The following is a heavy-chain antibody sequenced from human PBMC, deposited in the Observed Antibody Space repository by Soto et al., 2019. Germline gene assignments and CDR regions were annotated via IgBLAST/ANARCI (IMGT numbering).Heavy chain of an antibody. CDR1: GGSISSSSYY. D-gene: IGHD2-15*01. Sequence: QLQLQESGPGLVKPSETLSLTCTVSGGSISSSSYYWGWIRQPPGKGLEWIGSIFYSGSTYYNPSLKTRVPIPVDTSKNQFSLKLSSVTAADSAVYYCARHLTYCSAGSCYSDFPYYGMDVWGQGTTVTVSS. V-gene: IGHV4-39*01. J-gene: IGHJ6*02. CDR2: IFYSGST. CDR3: ARHLTYCSAGSCYSDFPYYGMDV.